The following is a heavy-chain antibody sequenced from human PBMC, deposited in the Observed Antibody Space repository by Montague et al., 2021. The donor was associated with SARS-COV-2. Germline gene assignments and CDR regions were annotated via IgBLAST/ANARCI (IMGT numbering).Heavy chain of an antibody. V-gene: IGHV6-1*01. CDR3: ARDLYWAFDA. CDR1: GDSVSSHIAA. J-gene: IGHJ3*01. D-gene: IGHD2-8*02. CDR2: TKYTSTRYE. Sequence: CAISGDSVSSHIAAWNWIRQSPSRGLEWLGRTKYTSTRYETYAVSVQSRITIPADTSKNQFSLHLNSVTPEDTAVYYCARDLYWAFDAWGLGTTVTVSA.